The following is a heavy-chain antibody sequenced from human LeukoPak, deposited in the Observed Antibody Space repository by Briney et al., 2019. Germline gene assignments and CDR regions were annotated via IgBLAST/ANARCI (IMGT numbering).Heavy chain of an antibody. CDR2: ISYEGSNK. CDR1: GFTFSIYA. V-gene: IGHV3-30-3*01. J-gene: IGHJ4*02. Sequence: GGSLRLSCASSGFTFSIYAMHGVRQPPGKGLEGVAVISYEGSNKYYADSVKGRFTISRDNSKNTLYLQMNSLRAEDTAVYYCANMDFGGDFDYWGQGTLVTVSS. CDR3: ANMDFGGDFDY. D-gene: IGHD3-3*01.